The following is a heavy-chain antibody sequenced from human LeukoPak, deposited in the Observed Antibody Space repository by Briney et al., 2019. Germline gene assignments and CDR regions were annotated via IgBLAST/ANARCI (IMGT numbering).Heavy chain of an antibody. Sequence: GGSLRLSCAASGFTFSSYGMHWVRQAPGKGLEWVAVISYDGSNKYYAHSVKGRFTISRDNSKNTLYLQMNSLRAEDTAVYYCAKDPGEQTYYYYGMDVWGQGTTVTVSS. J-gene: IGHJ6*02. CDR2: ISYDGSNK. CDR1: GFTFSSYG. CDR3: AKDPGEQTYYYYGMDV. D-gene: IGHD7-27*01. V-gene: IGHV3-30*18.